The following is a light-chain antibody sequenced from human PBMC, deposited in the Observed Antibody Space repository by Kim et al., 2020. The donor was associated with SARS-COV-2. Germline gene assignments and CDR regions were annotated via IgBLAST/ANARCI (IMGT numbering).Light chain of an antibody. CDR3: AAWDGSLSAHVV. Sequence: RVTISCSGSSSNIGSNYVYWYQKVPGTAPKLIIYRDNQRPSGVPDRFSGSKSGTSASLAISGLRSEDEAHYYCAAWDGSLSAHVVFGGGTQLTVL. J-gene: IGLJ2*01. CDR1: SSNIGSNY. CDR2: RDN. V-gene: IGLV1-47*01.